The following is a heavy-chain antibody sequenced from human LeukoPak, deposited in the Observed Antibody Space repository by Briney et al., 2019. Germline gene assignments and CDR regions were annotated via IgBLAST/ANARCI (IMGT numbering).Heavy chain of an antibody. CDR2: IWYDGSNK. V-gene: IGHV3-33*07. Sequence: GGSLRLSCAASGFTFSTYAVSWVRQAPGKGLEWVAVIWYDGSNKYYADSVKGRFIISRDNSKNTLYLQMNSLRAEDTAVYYCARDKAAAGTYWFDPWGQGTLVTVSS. CDR3: ARDKAAAGTYWFDP. D-gene: IGHD6-13*01. J-gene: IGHJ5*02. CDR1: GFTFSTYA.